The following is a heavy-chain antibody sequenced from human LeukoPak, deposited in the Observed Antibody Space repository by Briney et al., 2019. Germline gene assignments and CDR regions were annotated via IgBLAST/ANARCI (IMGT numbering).Heavy chain of an antibody. V-gene: IGHV1-2*04. Sequence: GASVKVSCKASGYTFTGYYMHWVRQAPGQGLEWMGWINPNSGGTNYAQKFQVWVTMTRDTSISTAYMELSRLRSDDTAVYYCARGETTVTLGDYWGQGTLVTVSS. CDR1: GYTFTGYY. CDR2: INPNSGGT. CDR3: ARGETTVTLGDY. J-gene: IGHJ4*02. D-gene: IGHD4-11*01.